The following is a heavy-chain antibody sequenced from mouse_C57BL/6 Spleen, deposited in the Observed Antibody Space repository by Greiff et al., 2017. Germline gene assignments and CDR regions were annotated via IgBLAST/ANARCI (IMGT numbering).Heavy chain of an antibody. J-gene: IGHJ4*01. V-gene: IGHV1-26*01. CDR3: ARQKDCPDGYYRYYYAMDY. Sequence: VQLQQSGPELVKPGASVKISCKASGYTFTDYYMNWVKQSPGKSLEWIGDINPNNGGTSYNQKFKGKATLTVDKSSSTAYMELRSLTSEDSAVYYCARQKDCPDGYYRYYYAMDYRGQGTSVTVSS. CDR2: INPNNGGT. CDR1: GYTFTDYY. D-gene: IGHD2-3*01.